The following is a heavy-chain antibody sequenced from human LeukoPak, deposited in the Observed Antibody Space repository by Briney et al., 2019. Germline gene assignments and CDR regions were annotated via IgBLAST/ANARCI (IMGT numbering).Heavy chain of an antibody. J-gene: IGHJ3*02. CDR2: MNPHSDKT. V-gene: IGHV1-8*03. CDR1: GYTFNFYD. CDR3: ARGRRDVFDT. Sequence: ASVKVSCKASGYTFNFYDIHGVGQAAGQGLEWMGWMNPHSDKTSYTQKFIGRIPLTRNTSTSVAYMELTNLRSEDTAVYFCARGRRDVFDTWGQGTTVIVS.